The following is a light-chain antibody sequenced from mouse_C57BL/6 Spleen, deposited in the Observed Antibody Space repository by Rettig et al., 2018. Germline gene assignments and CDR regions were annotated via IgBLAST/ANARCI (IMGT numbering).Light chain of an antibody. CDR2: GAS. J-gene: IGKJ5*01. V-gene: IGKV8-28*01. CDR1: QSLLNSGNQKNY. CDR3: QNDHSYPLT. Sequence: DIVMTQSPSSLSVSAGEKVTMSCKSSQSLLNSGNQKNYLAWYQQKPGQPPKLLIYGASTRESGVPDRFTGSGSGTDFTLTISSVQAEDLAVYYCQNDHSYPLTFG.